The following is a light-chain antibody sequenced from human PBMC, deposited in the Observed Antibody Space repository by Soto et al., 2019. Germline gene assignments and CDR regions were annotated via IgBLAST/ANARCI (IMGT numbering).Light chain of an antibody. V-gene: IGKV3-15*01. CDR1: QRISNT. J-gene: IGKJ4*01. CDR2: GTS. Sequence: EIVVTQSPATLSVSPGERATLSCRASQRISNTVAWYQQKRGQAPRLLIYGTSTRATAIPARFSSSGNGTDFRLPISSRQPEDFAVYDCQHDNNWPLITVGGGTKVEIK. CDR3: QHDNNWPLIT.